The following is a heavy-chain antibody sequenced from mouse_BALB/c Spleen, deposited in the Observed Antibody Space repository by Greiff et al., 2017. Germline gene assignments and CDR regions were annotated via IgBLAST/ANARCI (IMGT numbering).Heavy chain of an antibody. CDR1: GYTFSSYW. J-gene: IGHJ2*01. V-gene: IGHV1-9*01. CDR3: AREYGNTKNYFDY. D-gene: IGHD2-10*02. CDR2: FLPGSGST. Sequence: VQLQQSGAELMKPGASVKISCKATGYTFSSYWIEWVKQRPGHGLEWIGEFLPGSGSTNYNEKFKGKATFTADTSSNTAYMQLSSLTSEDSAVYYCAREYGNTKNYFDYWGQGTTLTVSS.